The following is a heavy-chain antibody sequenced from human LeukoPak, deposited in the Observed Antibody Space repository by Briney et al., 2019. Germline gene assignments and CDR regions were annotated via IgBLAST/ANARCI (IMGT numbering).Heavy chain of an antibody. D-gene: IGHD3-10*01. CDR3: AREVYGSGSYSGMDV. V-gene: IGHV1-69*04. J-gene: IGHJ6*02. CDR1: GGTFSSYA. CDR2: IIPIFGIA. Sequence: SVKVSCKASGGTFSSYAISWVRQAPGHGLEWMGRIIPIFGIANYAQKFHGRVTITADKSTSTAYMELSSLRSEDTAVYYCAREVYGSGSYSGMDVWGQGTTVTVSS.